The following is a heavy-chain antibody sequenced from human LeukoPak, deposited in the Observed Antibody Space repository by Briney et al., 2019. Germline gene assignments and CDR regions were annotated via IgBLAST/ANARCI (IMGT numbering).Heavy chain of an antibody. J-gene: IGHJ6*03. CDR1: GFTFSSYS. V-gene: IGHV3-21*01. CDR3: VRNIAAAGTVYYYYYYMDV. Sequence: GGSLRLSCAASGFTFSSYSMNWVRQAPGKGLEWVSSISSSSSYIYYADSLKGRFTISRDNAKNSLYLQMNSLRAEDAAVYYCVRNIAAAGTVYYYYYYMDVWGKGTTVTVSS. D-gene: IGHD6-13*01. CDR2: ISSSSSYI.